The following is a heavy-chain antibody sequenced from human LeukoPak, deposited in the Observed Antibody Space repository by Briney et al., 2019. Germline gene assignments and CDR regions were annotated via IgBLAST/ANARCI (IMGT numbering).Heavy chain of an antibody. Sequence: SETLSITCAVYGGYFSGYYWTWIRHTPEKGLEWIGEMNPSGSTNYNPSLKSRVTISVDTSKNQFSLTLSSVTAADTAVYHCSRARQDVTMIVVIMTAVSYYLDVRGKGTTVTVS. J-gene: IGHJ6*03. D-gene: IGHD3-22*01. CDR1: GGYFSGYY. CDR2: MNPSGST. CDR3: SRARQDVTMIVVIMTAVSYYLDV. V-gene: IGHV4-34*01.